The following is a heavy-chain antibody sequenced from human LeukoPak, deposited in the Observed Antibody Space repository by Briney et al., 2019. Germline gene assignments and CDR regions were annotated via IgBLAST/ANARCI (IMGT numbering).Heavy chain of an antibody. CDR2: LSYTGKT. CDR1: GASFSTSH. V-gene: IGHV4-59*01. D-gene: IGHD2/OR15-2a*01. Sequence: PSEPLSLTCVVSGASFSTSHWNWIRQVPGKGLEWIGCLSYTGKTDYNPSLTGRVTISFGTSENQVSLKLRSVSAADTGVYYCSEGYFEPFAHWGQGARVTVSS. CDR3: SEGYFEPFAH. J-gene: IGHJ4*02.